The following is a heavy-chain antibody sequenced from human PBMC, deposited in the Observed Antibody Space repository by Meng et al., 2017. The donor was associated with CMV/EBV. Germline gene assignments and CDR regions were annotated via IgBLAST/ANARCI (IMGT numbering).Heavy chain of an antibody. J-gene: IGHJ4*02. CDR1: GFIFRDYA. V-gene: IGHV3-49*04. CDR3: SCRRHGVDY. CDR2: IRGQAYGGTS. Sequence: GEALKISCSASGFIFRDYAVTWVRQAPGKGLEGVGFIRGQAYGGTSDYAASVKGRFSISRDDSKSIAYLQMNSLKIDDTAVYYCSCRRHGVDYWGQGTLVTVSS. D-gene: IGHD5-24*01.